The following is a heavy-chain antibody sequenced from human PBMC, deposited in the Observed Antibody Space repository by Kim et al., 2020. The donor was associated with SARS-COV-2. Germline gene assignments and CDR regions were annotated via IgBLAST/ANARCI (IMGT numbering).Heavy chain of an antibody. D-gene: IGHD6-13*01. CDR3: ARDPSAAGTRDYYYGMDD. V-gene: IGHV4-61*01. CDR1: GGSVSSGSYY. CDR2: IYYSGST. J-gene: IGHJ6*02. Sequence: SETLSLTCTVSGGSVSSGSYYWSWIRQPPGKGLEWIGYIYYSGSTNYNPSLKSRVTISVDTSKNQFSLKLSSVTAADTAVYYCARDPSAAGTRDYYYGMDDWGQGTTVTVSS.